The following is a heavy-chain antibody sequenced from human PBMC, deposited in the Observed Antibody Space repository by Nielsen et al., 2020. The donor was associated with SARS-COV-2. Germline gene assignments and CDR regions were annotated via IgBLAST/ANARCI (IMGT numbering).Heavy chain of an antibody. V-gene: IGHV3-30*18. CDR2: ISYDGSDQ. CDR3: VKDGAYYGVRGVVHFGY. CDR1: GFTFSRFG. Sequence: GESLKISCAASGFTFSRFGMHWVRQTPGRGLEWVAYISYDGSDQYYEDSLKGRFTISRDNSKNILYLQMNNLRAEDTAVYYCVKDGAYYGVRGVVHFGYGGRGNLVTVPS. D-gene: IGHD3-10*01. J-gene: IGHJ4*02.